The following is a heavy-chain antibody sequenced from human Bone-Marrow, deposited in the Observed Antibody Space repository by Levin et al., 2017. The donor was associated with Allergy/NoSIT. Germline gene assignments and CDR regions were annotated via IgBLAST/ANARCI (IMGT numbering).Heavy chain of an antibody. Sequence: GGSLRLSCAASGFTFSDYEMYWVRQAPGKGLEWVSYISNSDSAIYYADSVKGRFTISRDNAKNSLYLQMNSLRAEDTAVYFCARGGAYYYWYFDLWGRGTLVTVFS. D-gene: IGHD3-10*01. J-gene: IGHJ2*01. CDR3: ARGGAYYYWYFDL. CDR1: GFTFSDYE. CDR2: ISNSDSAI. V-gene: IGHV3-48*03.